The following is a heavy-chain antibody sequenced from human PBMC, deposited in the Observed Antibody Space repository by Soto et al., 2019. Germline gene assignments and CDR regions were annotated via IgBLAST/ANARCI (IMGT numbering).Heavy chain of an antibody. J-gene: IGHJ5*02. CDR2: INPNSGGT. D-gene: IGHD3-10*01. V-gene: IGHV1-2*04. CDR1: GYTFTGYY. CDR3: ARGASYGSGSLYWFDP. Sequence: GASVKVSCKASGYTFTGYYMHWVRQAPGQGLGWMGWINPNSGGTNYAQKFQGWVTMTRDTSISTAYMELSRLRSDDTAVYYCARGASYGSGSLYWFDPWGQGTLVTVSS.